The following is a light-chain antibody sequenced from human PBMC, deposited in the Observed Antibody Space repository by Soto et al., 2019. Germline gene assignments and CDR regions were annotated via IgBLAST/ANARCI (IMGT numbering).Light chain of an antibody. V-gene: IGKV1-5*01. CDR3: QQYNSYSRT. CDR2: DAS. J-gene: IGKJ1*01. CDR1: QSISSW. Sequence: DIQMTQSPSTLSASVGDRVTITCRASQSISSWLAWYQQKPGKAPKLLIYDASSLESGVPSRFSGSGSGTEFALTICCLQPDGFATYDCQQYNSYSRTFGQGTKVEIK.